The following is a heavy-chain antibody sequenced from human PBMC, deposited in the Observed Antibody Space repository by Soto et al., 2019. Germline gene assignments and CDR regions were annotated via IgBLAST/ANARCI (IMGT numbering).Heavy chain of an antibody. J-gene: IGHJ3*02. V-gene: IGHV1-69*08. Sequence: QVQLVQSGAEVKKPGSSVKVSCKASGGTFSSYTISWVRQAPGQGLEWMGRIIPILGIANYAQKFQGRVTITADKSTSTADMELSSVRSEDTAVYYCAREGWELLSGNAFDIWGQGTMVTVSS. D-gene: IGHD1-26*01. CDR1: GGTFSSYT. CDR3: AREGWELLSGNAFDI. CDR2: IIPILGIA.